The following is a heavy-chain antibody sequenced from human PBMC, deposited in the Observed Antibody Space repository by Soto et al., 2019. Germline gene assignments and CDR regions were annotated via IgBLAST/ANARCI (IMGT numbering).Heavy chain of an antibody. J-gene: IGHJ4*02. Sequence: QVQLVESGGGVVQPGRSLRLSCAASGFTFSSYGMHWVRQAPGKGLEWVAVISYDGSNKYYADSVKGRFTISRDNSKNTLYLQMNSLRAEDTAVYYCAKDSEQWLSSYYFDYWGQVTLVTVSS. D-gene: IGHD6-19*01. CDR1: GFTFSSYG. CDR2: ISYDGSNK. V-gene: IGHV3-30*18. CDR3: AKDSEQWLSSYYFDY.